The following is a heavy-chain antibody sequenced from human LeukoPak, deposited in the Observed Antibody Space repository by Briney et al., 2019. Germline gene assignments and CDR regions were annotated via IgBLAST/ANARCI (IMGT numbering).Heavy chain of an antibody. Sequence: ASVKVSCKASGYTFTSYYMHWVRQAPGQGLVWMGLINPSGGTTRYAQKFQGRVTMTRDTSISTAYMELSRLRSVDTAVYYCARDGVITFGGLIVRGAFDIWGQGTMVTVSS. V-gene: IGHV1-46*01. CDR2: INPSGGTT. CDR1: GYTFTSYY. D-gene: IGHD3-16*02. J-gene: IGHJ3*02. CDR3: ARDGVITFGGLIVRGAFDI.